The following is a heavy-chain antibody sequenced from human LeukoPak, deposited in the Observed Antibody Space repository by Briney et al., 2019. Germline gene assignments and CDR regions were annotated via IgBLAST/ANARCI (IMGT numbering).Heavy chain of an antibody. CDR2: IYTSGST. Sequence: SQTLSLTCTVSGGSISSGSYYWSWIRQPAGKGLEWIGRIYTSGSTNYNPSLKSRVTISVDTSKNQFSLKLSSVTAADTAVYYCARESGSYYYYYMDVWGKGTTVTVSS. CDR3: ARESGSYYYYYMDV. D-gene: IGHD1-26*01. J-gene: IGHJ6*03. V-gene: IGHV4-61*02. CDR1: GGSISSGSYY.